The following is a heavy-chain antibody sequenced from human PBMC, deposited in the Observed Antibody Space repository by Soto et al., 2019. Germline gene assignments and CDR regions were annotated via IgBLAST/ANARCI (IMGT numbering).Heavy chain of an antibody. CDR3: ARSRTFFVILSGPGPEDWFDP. CDR1: GYTFTSYA. D-gene: IGHD3-9*01. CDR2: INAGNGNT. J-gene: IGHJ5*02. Sequence: AAVKVSSKASGYTFTSYAMHSVRQSPGQRLEWMGWINAGNGNTKYSQKFQGRVTITRDTSASTAYMELSSLRSEDTAVYYCARSRTFFVILSGPGPEDWFDPWSQRTPVTVSS. V-gene: IGHV1-3*01.